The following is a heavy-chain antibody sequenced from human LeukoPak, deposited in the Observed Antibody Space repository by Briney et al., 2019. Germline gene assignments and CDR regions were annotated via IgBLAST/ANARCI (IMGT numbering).Heavy chain of an antibody. D-gene: IGHD2-2*01. CDR1: GFTLSDHY. Sequence: PGGSLRLSCATSGFTLSDHYMDWVRQAPGKGLEWVGRSRNKANSYTTEYAASVKDRFTISRDDSKNTLYLQMNSLKTEDTAVYYCARSSSTVVVTSGTRYYYYYYMDVWGKGATVTVSS. CDR2: SRNKANSYTT. J-gene: IGHJ6*03. CDR3: ARSSSTVVVTSGTRYYYYYYMDV. V-gene: IGHV3-72*01.